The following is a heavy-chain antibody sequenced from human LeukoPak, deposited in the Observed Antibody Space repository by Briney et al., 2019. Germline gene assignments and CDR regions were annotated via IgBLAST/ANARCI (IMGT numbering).Heavy chain of an antibody. Sequence: ASVTVSCKASGYTFTGYYMHWVRQAPGQGLEWMGRINPNSGGTNYAQKFQGRVTMTRDTSISTAYMELSRLRSDDTAVYYCARTKSPRVEPDAFDIWGQGTMVTVSS. CDR3: ARTKSPRVEPDAFDI. CDR1: GYTFTGYY. D-gene: IGHD1-26*01. J-gene: IGHJ3*02. V-gene: IGHV1-2*06. CDR2: INPNSGGT.